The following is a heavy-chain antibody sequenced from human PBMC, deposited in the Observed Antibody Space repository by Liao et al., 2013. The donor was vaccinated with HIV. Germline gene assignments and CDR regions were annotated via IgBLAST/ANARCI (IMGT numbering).Heavy chain of an antibody. J-gene: IGHJ4*02. CDR2: IYTSGNT. CDR3: AREMATIVGYFDY. Sequence: QMQLQESGPGLVKPSETLSLTCAVSGGSINNHYWNWIRQPAGRGLEWIGRIYTSGNTNYNPSLKSRVTMSVDTSKNQVSLKLSSVTAADTAVYYCAREMATIVGYFDYWGQGTVVTVSS. CDR1: GGSINNHY. V-gene: IGHV4-4*07. D-gene: IGHD5-24*01.